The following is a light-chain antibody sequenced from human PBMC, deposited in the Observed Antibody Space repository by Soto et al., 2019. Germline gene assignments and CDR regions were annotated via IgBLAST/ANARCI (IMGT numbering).Light chain of an antibody. CDR3: QHYGSSPLT. J-gene: IGKJ4*01. V-gene: IGKV3-20*01. CDR1: ESVSDNY. CDR2: GAS. Sequence: EIVLTQSPGTLSLSPGERATLSCRASESVSDNYLAWYQQRSGQAPRLVIYGASSRASAVPDRFSGSGSGADFTLAISRLEPEDFAVYYCQHYGSSPLTFGGGTKVDIK.